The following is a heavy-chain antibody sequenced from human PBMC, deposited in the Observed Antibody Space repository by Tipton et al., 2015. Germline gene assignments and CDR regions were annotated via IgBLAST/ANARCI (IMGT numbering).Heavy chain of an antibody. CDR1: GGSINTGGDT. V-gene: IGHV4-31*03. CDR2: IHRRGTT. D-gene: IGHD4-17*01. CDR3: ASGPIETTVTQRFDY. J-gene: IGHJ4*02. Sequence: LRLSCTVSGGSINTGGDTWNWIRQYPRKGLEWIGYIHRRGTTYYNPSLKSRVTISVDTSKSQFSLKLSSVTAADTAVYYCASGPIETTVTQRFDYWGQGTLVTVSS.